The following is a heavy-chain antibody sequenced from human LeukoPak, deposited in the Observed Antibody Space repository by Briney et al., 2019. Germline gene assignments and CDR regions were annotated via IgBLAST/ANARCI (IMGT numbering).Heavy chain of an antibody. D-gene: IGHD6-19*01. CDR2: IYHSGST. V-gene: IGHV4-38-2*01. CDR3: ARHIAVAALGFDP. Sequence: SETLSLTCAVSGYSISSGYYWGWIRQPPGRGLGGFGSIYHSGSTYYNPSLKSRVTISVDTSKNQFSLKPSSVTAADTAVYYCARHIAVAALGFDPWGQGTLVTVSS. CDR1: GYSISSGYY. J-gene: IGHJ5*02.